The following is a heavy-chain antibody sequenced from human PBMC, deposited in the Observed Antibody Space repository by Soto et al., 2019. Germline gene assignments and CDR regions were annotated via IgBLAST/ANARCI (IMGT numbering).Heavy chain of an antibody. V-gene: IGHV4-4*02. CDR2: IYHSGST. J-gene: IGHJ6*02. CDR3: ARVTTMGLYYYYSGMDV. CDR1: GGSISSSNW. D-gene: IGHD5-12*01. Sequence: PSETLSLTCAVSGGSISSSNWWSWVRQPPGKGLEWIGEIYHSGSTNYNPSLKSRVTISVDKSKNQFSLKLSSVTAADTAVYYCARVTTMGLYYYYSGMDVWGQGTTVTVSS.